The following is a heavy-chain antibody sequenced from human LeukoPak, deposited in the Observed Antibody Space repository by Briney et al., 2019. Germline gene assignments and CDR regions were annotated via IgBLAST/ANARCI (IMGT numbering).Heavy chain of an antibody. J-gene: IGHJ4*02. Sequence: PGGSLRLSCTASGFTFDDYAMHWVRQVPGKGLDWVSSISWNSRSIDYADSVKGRFIVSRDNAQNSVSLQMNSLRLEDTAFYYCVKDIFRGTYSGFDYWGQGTLVTVSS. CDR2: ISWNSRSI. D-gene: IGHD1-26*01. CDR1: GFTFDDYA. CDR3: VKDIFRGTYSGFDY. V-gene: IGHV3-9*01.